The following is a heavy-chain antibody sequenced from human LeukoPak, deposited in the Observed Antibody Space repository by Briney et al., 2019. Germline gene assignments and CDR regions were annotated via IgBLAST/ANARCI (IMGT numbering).Heavy chain of an antibody. V-gene: IGHV4-59*08. CDR2: IYYSEST. CDR3: ARHYYDTSGYYYFDY. CDR1: GGSISAYY. D-gene: IGHD3-22*01. J-gene: IGHJ4*02. Sequence: SETLSLTCNVSGGSISAYYWSWIRQPPGKGLEYMGYIYYSESTDYNPSFKSRITISVDTSKNQFSLKLGSVTAADTAVYYCARHYYDTSGYYYFDYWGQGTLVTVSS.